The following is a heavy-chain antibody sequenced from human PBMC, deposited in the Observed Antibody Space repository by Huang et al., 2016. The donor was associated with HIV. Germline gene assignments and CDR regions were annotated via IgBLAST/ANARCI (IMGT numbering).Heavy chain of an antibody. V-gene: IGHV4-34*01. CDR3: ARAPHYGSGSYYY. D-gene: IGHD3-10*01. J-gene: IGHJ4*02. Sequence: QVQLHQWGAGLLKPSETLSLTCAVYGGSFSGYYWSWIRQPPGKGLEGIGEITHSGSTNYNPSLKIRVTISEETSKNQFSLKLSSVTAADTAVYYCARAPHYGSGSYYYWGQGTLVTVSS. CDR2: ITHSGST. CDR1: GGSFSGYY.